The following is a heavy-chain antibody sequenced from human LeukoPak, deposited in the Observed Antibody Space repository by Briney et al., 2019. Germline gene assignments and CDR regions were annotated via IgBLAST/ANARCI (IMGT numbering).Heavy chain of an antibody. CDR3: ARDGPSLSYYDYVWGSYRWYFDY. Sequence: GGSLRLSCAASGFTFSDYYMSWIRQAPGKGLEWISYISSSGSYTIYADSVKGRFTISRDNAKNSLYLQMNSLRAEDTAVYYCARDGPSLSYYDYVWGSYRWYFDYWGQGTLVTVSS. J-gene: IGHJ4*02. CDR2: ISSSGSYT. CDR1: GFTFSDYY. D-gene: IGHD3-16*02. V-gene: IGHV3-11*06.